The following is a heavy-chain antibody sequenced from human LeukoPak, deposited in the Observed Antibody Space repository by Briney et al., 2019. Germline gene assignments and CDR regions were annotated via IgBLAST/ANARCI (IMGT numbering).Heavy chain of an antibody. CDR2: INWNGGST. V-gene: IGHV3-20*04. CDR1: GFTFDDYG. D-gene: IGHD3-3*01. Sequence: GGSLRLSCAASGFTFDDYGMSWVHQAPGKGLEWVSGINWNGGSTGYADSVKGRFTISRDNAKNSLYLQMNSLRAEDTAVYYCARDYDFWSGYFRYFDYWGQGTLVTVSS. J-gene: IGHJ4*02. CDR3: ARDYDFWSGYFRYFDY.